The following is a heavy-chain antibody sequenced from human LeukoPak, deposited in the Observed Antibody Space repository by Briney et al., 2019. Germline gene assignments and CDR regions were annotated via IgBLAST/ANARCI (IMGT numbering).Heavy chain of an antibody. J-gene: IGHJ3*02. Sequence: PSETLSLTCAVYGGSFSSYYWSWIRQPAGKGLEWIGRISSSGSTNYNPSLKSRVTISVDTSKDQFSLKLSSVTAADTAVYFCARGPYSYVSSGAFDIWGQGTMVTVSS. V-gene: IGHV4-59*10. CDR2: ISSSGST. D-gene: IGHD3-22*01. CDR1: GGSFSSYY. CDR3: ARGPYSYVSSGAFDI.